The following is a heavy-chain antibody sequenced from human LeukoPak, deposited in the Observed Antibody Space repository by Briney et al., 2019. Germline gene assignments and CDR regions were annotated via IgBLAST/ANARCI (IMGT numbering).Heavy chain of an antibody. CDR2: ISNTGGST. Sequence: GGSLRLSCAASGFSFNTYAMSWVRQAPGKGLEWVSAISNTGGSTYYADSVKGRFTISRDKSRNTLSLQMNSLRAEDTAVYYCAQQVGYCSSGSCYFTYWGQGTLVTVSS. CDR3: AQQVGYCSSGSCYFTY. J-gene: IGHJ1*01. D-gene: IGHD2-15*01. V-gene: IGHV3-23*01. CDR1: GFSFNTYA.